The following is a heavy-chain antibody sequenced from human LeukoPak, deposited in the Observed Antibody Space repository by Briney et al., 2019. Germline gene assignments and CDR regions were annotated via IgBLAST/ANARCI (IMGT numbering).Heavy chain of an antibody. CDR1: GFTFDDYA. Sequence: PGGSLRLSCAASGFTFDDYAMHWVRQAPGKGLEWVSGISWNSGSIGYADSVKGRLTISRDNAKNSLYLQMNSLRAEDTALYYCAKGRDFWSGYYFDYWGQGTLVTVSS. D-gene: IGHD3-3*01. V-gene: IGHV3-9*01. CDR3: AKGRDFWSGYYFDY. J-gene: IGHJ4*02. CDR2: ISWNSGSI.